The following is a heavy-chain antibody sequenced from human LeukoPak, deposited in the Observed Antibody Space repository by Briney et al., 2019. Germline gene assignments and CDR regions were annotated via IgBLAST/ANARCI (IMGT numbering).Heavy chain of an antibody. V-gene: IGHV3-30*02. J-gene: IGHJ4*02. Sequence: PGGSLRLSCAASGFTFSSYGMHWVRQAPGKGLEWVAFIRYDGNNKNYADSVKGRFTISRDNSKNTLYLQMNSLRAEDTAVYYCANVAGVSSGAFDYWGQGTLVTVSS. D-gene: IGHD3-22*01. CDR1: GFTFSSYG. CDR3: ANVAGVSSGAFDY. CDR2: IRYDGNNK.